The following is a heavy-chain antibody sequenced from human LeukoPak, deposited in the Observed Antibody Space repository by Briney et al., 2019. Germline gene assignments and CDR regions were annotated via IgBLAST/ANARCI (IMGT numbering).Heavy chain of an antibody. J-gene: IGHJ6*02. CDR1: GFTVRSLY. CDR3: ARVVGSYYDGMDV. CDR2: ISIRRSTI. Sequence: GGSLRLSCAASGFTVRSLYMSWVRQAPGKGLEWVSYISIRRSTIYYADSVKGRFTISRDNGKNSLYLQMNSLRDEDTAVYYCARVVGSYYDGMDVWGQGTTVIVSS. V-gene: IGHV3-48*02. D-gene: IGHD2-15*01.